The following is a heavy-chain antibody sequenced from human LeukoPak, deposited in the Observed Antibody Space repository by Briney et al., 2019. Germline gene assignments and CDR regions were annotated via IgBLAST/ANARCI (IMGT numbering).Heavy chain of an antibody. CDR2: TYYRSTWYN. J-gene: IGHJ5*02. Sequence: SQTLSLTCAISGDSVSSNSVTWNWIRQSPSRGLEWLGRTYYRSTWYNDYAVSVRGRITVNPDTSKNQFSPHLNSVTPEDTAVYYCARRLTQYDCFDPWGQGIPVTVSS. CDR1: GDSVSSNSVT. CDR3: ARRLTQYDCFDP. D-gene: IGHD2-2*01. V-gene: IGHV6-1*01.